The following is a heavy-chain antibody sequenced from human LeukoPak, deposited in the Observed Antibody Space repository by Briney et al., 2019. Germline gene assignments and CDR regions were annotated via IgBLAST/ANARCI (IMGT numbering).Heavy chain of an antibody. Sequence: SETLSLTCAVSGGSFSGYCWSWIRQPPGKGLEWIGEINHSGSTNYNPSLKSRVTISVDTSKNQFSLKLSSVTAADTAVYYCARTREWLPSSNFDYWGQGTLVTVSS. CDR3: ARTREWLPSSNFDY. J-gene: IGHJ4*02. V-gene: IGHV4-34*01. CDR2: INHSGST. CDR1: GGSFSGYC. D-gene: IGHD3-3*01.